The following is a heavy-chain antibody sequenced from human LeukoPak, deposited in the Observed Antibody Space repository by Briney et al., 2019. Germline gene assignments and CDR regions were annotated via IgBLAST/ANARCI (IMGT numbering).Heavy chain of an antibody. CDR1: GFTFSSYW. J-gene: IGHJ6*02. Sequence: GGSLRLSCAASGFTFSSYWMSWVRQAPGKGLEWVANIKQDGSEKYYVDSVKGRFTISRDNAKNSLYLQMNSLRAEDTAVYYCARDRTAMVRPYYYYGMDVWGQGTTVTVSS. CDR3: ARDRTAMVRPYYYYGMDV. V-gene: IGHV3-7*01. D-gene: IGHD5-18*01. CDR2: IKQDGSEK.